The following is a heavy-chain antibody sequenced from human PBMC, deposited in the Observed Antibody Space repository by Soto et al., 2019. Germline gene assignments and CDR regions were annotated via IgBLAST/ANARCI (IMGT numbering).Heavy chain of an antibody. J-gene: IGHJ4*02. CDR3: AHKGPEDWPLDY. Sequence: QITLKESGPTLVRPTQTLTLTCAFSGFSLSTSGVGVGWIRQPPGKALEWLAVIYWDDSKHYSPSLRSRLTXXKHXSKNQVVLTMTNMDPMDTGTYYCAHKGPEDWPLDYWGQGTLVTVSS. CDR2: IYWDDSK. CDR1: GFSLSTSGVG. D-gene: IGHD3-9*01. V-gene: IGHV2-5*02.